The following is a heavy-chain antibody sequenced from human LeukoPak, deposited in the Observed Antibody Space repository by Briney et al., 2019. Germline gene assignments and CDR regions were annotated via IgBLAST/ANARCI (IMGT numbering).Heavy chain of an antibody. V-gene: IGHV4-4*02. J-gene: IGHJ4*02. CDR2: IYHSGST. Sequence: PSETLSLTCAVSGDSISSSNWWSWVRQPPGKGLEWIGEIYHSGSTNYNPSLRSQVTISVDKSKNQFSLKLSSVTAADTAVYYCARFGSGWYGFDYWGQGTLVSVSS. CDR1: GDSISSSNW. CDR3: ARFGSGWYGFDY. D-gene: IGHD6-19*01.